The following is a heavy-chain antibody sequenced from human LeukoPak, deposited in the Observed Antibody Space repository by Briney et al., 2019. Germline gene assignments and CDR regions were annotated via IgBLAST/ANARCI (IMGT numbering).Heavy chain of an antibody. CDR1: GFAFSNFA. V-gene: IGHV3-30*14. Sequence: PGGSLRLSCAVSGFAFSNFAMHWVRQAPGKGLEWVAVVSYEGTIKYYSDSAKGRFTISRDNSNSLISLQMNNLTTEDTAVYYCAREKFDSWGQGTLVIVSP. CDR2: VSYEGTIK. J-gene: IGHJ5*01. CDR3: AREKFDS.